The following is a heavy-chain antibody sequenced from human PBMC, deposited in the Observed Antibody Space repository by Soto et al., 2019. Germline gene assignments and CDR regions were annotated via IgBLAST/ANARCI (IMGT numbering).Heavy chain of an antibody. V-gene: IGHV3-21*01. CDR2: ISSRGDT. Sequence: PGGSLRLSCAASGFSFSTYDMHWVRQAPGKGLEWVSSISSRGDTYYADSVKGRFTISRDNAKNSVSLQMDSLRAEDAAVYYCAREETAWPLAYGLDVWGQGTTVTVS. J-gene: IGHJ6*02. CDR3: AREETAWPLAYGLDV. CDR1: GFSFSTYD. D-gene: IGHD2-21*02.